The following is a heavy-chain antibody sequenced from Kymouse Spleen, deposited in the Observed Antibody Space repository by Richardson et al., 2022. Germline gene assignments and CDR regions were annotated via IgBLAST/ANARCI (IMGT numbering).Heavy chain of an antibody. CDR2: ISWNSGSI. J-gene: IGHJ2*01. CDR3: AKDPFYSSSSYWYFDL. CDR1: GFTFDDYA. Sequence: EVQLVESGGGLVQPGRSLRLSCAASGFTFDDYAMHWVRQAPGKGLEWVSGISWNSGSIGYADSVKGRFTISRDNAKNSLYLQMNSLRAEDTALYYCAKDPFYSSSSYWYFDLWGRGTLVTVSS. D-gene: IGHD6-6*01. V-gene: IGHV3-9*01.